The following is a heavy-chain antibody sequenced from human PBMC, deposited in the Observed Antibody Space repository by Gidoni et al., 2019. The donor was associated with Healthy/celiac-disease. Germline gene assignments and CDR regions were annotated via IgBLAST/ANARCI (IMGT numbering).Heavy chain of an antibody. CDR2: ISWNSGSI. CDR3: AKDMRSAVAEPFDY. J-gene: IGHJ4*02. D-gene: IGHD6-19*01. V-gene: IGHV3-9*01. Sequence: EVQLVESGGGLVQPGRSLRLSCAASGFTFDDYAMHWVRQAPGKGLEWVSGISWNSGSIGYADSVKGRFTISRDNAKNSLYLQMNSLRAEDTALYYCAKDMRSAVAEPFDYWGQGTLVTVSS. CDR1: GFTFDDYA.